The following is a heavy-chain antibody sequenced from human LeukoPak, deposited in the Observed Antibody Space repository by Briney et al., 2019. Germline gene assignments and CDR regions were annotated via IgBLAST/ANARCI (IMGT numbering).Heavy chain of an antibody. Sequence: GGSLRLSCAASGFTFSDYSMSWIRQAPRKGLEWVSYIRSSGNTIYYADSVKGRFTISRDNAKNSLYLQMNSLRAEDTAVYYCARGINHDYGDYNNPNFDYWGQGTLVTVSS. J-gene: IGHJ4*02. CDR2: IRSSGNTI. CDR3: ARGINHDYGDYNNPNFDY. CDR1: GFTFSDYS. V-gene: IGHV3-11*04. D-gene: IGHD4-17*01.